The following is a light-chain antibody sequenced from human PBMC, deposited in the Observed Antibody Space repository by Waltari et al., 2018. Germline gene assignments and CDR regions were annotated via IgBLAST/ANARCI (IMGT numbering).Light chain of an antibody. CDR1: QSVSTN. Sequence: IVMTQSPAPLSVSPGERVALSCKASQSVSTNFAWYQQRPGQAPRLLIYDTSTRATGIPARFSGSGSGTEFTLTISSLQSEDSGIYYCQQYENLITFGQGTRLEIK. CDR3: QQYENLIT. CDR2: DTS. J-gene: IGKJ5*01. V-gene: IGKV3D-15*01.